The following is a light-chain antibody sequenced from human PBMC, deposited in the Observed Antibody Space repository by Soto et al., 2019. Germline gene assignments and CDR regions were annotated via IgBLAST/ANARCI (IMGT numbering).Light chain of an antibody. V-gene: IGKV3-15*01. CDR1: QSVSSN. Sequence: EIVMTQSPATLSVSPGEGVTLSCRASQSVSSNLAWYQQRPGQAPRLLIYGASTRATGIPARFSGRGSGTEFTLTISSLQSEDFGLYYCQQRNNWPITFGQGTLLEIK. CDR3: QQRNNWPIT. CDR2: GAS. J-gene: IGKJ5*01.